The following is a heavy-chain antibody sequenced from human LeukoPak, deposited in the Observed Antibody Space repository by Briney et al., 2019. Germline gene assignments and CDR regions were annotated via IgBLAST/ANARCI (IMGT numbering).Heavy chain of an antibody. CDR2: IKQDGSEK. Sequence: GGSLRLSCAASGFTFSSYWMSWVRQAPGKGLEWVANIKQDGSEKYYVDSVKGRFTISRDNAKNSLYLQMNSLRAEDTAVYYCARDSSLSSGWYYYYYYYMDVWDKGTTVTVSS. CDR3: ARDSSLSSGWYYYYYYYMDV. CDR1: GFTFSSYW. J-gene: IGHJ6*03. D-gene: IGHD6-19*01. V-gene: IGHV3-7*01.